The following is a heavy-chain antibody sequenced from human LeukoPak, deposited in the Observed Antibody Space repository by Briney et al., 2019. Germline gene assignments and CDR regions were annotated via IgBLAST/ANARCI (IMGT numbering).Heavy chain of an antibody. Sequence: SETLSLTCTVSGGSISPYYWSWIRQPPGKGLEWIGYIYYSGCTNYNPSLKSRVTISVDTSKNQFSLKLSSVTAADTAVYYCARARGYCSSTSCSLDFGYWGQGTLVTVSS. CDR3: ARARGYCSSTSCSLDFGY. J-gene: IGHJ4*02. V-gene: IGHV4-59*01. CDR1: GGSISPYY. D-gene: IGHD2-2*01. CDR2: IYYSGCT.